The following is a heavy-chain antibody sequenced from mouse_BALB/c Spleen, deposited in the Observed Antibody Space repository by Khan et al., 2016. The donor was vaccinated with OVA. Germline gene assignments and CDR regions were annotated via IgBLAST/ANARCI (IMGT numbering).Heavy chain of an antibody. D-gene: IGHD4-1*01. J-gene: IGHJ3*01. Sequence: EVQLVESGGDLVKPGGSLKLSFAASGFTFSSYSMSWVRQTPDKRLGWVASISSGGDYTYYPASVKGRFTISRDNAKNTLYLQMSDLKSEDTAMYYCADHLTGSFAYWGQGTLVTVSA. CDR2: ISSGGDYT. V-gene: IGHV5-6*01. CDR1: GFTFSSYS. CDR3: ADHLTGSFAY.